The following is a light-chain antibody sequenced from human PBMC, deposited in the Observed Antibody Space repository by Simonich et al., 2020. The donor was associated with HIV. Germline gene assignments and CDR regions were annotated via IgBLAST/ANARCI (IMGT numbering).Light chain of an antibody. CDR2: AAS. J-gene: IGKJ3*01. V-gene: IGKV1-39*01. Sequence: DIQMTQSPSSLSASVGDSVTITCRASQSISSYLNWYQQKPGKAPKLLIYAASSVQSGVPSRFSGSGSGTDFTLTISSLQPEDFATYYCQQYDNLPPFTFGPGTKVDIK. CDR3: QQYDNLPPFT. CDR1: QSISSY.